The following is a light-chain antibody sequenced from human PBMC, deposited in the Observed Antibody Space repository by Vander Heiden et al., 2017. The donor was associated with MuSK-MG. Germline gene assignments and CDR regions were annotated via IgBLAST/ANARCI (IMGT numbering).Light chain of an antibody. CDR1: QRVSSSY. CDR2: DAS. J-gene: IGKJ3*01. CDR3: QQDGSSFT. Sequence: EIVFTQSPATLSLSPGERATLSCGASQRVSSSYLAWYQQKPGLAPRLLIYDASSRATGIPDRFSGSGSGTDFTLTISRLEPEDFAVYYWQQDGSSFTFGPTTKVDIK. V-gene: IGKV3D-20*01.